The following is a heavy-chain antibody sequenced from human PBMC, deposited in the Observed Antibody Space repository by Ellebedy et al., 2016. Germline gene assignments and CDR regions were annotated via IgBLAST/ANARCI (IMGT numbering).Heavy chain of an antibody. CDR2: ISYDGSEK. D-gene: IGHD1-26*01. CDR3: ATYSGSYSCFDY. CDR1: GFIFSDYD. Sequence: GGSLRLXCTASGFIFSDYDMQWVRQAPGKGLECISLISYDGSEKYYADSVKGRFTVSKDTSKNTLYLQMSSLRAEDTAVYYCATYSGSYSCFDYWGQGALVTVSS. V-gene: IGHV3-33*05. J-gene: IGHJ4*02.